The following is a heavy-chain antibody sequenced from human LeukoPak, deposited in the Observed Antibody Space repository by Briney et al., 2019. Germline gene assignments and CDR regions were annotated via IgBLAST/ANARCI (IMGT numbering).Heavy chain of an antibody. Sequence: GGALRLSCTASGFTLGDYAMTRVRPGPGKGLEGVGFIRSKIYGGTAEYAASVQGRFTISRDDSKGIAYLQMNSLKTEDTAVYYCTRDQTPYYWGQGTLVTVSS. CDR2: IRSKIYGGTA. J-gene: IGHJ4*02. CDR3: TRDQTPYY. CDR1: GFTLGDYA. V-gene: IGHV3-49*04.